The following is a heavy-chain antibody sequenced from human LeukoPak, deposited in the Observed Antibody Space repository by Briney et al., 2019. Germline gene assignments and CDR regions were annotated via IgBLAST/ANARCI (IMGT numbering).Heavy chain of an antibody. CDR3: ARFLRYFDWENDY. Sequence: GGSLRLSCAASGFTLRSYTMNWIRQAPGKGLEWVSYISSSGSTIYYADSVKGRFTISRDNAKNSLYLQMNSLRAEDTAVYYCARFLRYFDWENDYWGQGTLVTVSS. CDR2: ISSSGSTI. V-gene: IGHV3-48*04. D-gene: IGHD3-9*01. J-gene: IGHJ4*02. CDR1: GFTLRSYT.